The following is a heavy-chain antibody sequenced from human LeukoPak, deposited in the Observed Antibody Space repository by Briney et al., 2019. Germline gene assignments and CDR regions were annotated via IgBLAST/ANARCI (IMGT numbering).Heavy chain of an antibody. V-gene: IGHV4-59*11. CDR2: SYYSGST. D-gene: IGHD6-6*01. CDR3: AREAAGYSSYFLNYYDYYMDV. Sequence: SETLSLTCLVSRGSIGSHYRIWIRQPPGKGLAWIGYSYYSGSTNYNPSLKSRVTISVDASKNQFSLKLSSVTAADTAVYYCAREAAGYSSYFLNYYDYYMDVWGKGTTVTVSS. J-gene: IGHJ6*03. CDR1: RGSIGSHY.